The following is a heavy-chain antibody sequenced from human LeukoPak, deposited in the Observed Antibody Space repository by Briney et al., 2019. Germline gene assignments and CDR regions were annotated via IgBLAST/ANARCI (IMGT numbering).Heavy chain of an antibody. J-gene: IGHJ4*01. D-gene: IGHD2/OR15-2a*01. CDR1: GVTFTDHY. CDR2: IGPHSTFP. V-gene: IGHV1-2*02. Sequence: GASVKVSCKSSGVTFTDHYIHCVRQGPRQGLEWMGYIGPHSTFPSAPPEFQGKVTMTRDASMRTAYLERTRLASDETAVYYCVREGERPLSIDCDYWGQGTPVTVSS. CDR3: VREGERPLSIDCDY.